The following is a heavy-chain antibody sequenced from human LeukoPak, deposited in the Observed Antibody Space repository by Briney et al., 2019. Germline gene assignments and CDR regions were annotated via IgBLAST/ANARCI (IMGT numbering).Heavy chain of an antibody. J-gene: IGHJ4*02. V-gene: IGHV4-34*01. D-gene: IGHD5-18*01. CDR1: GGSFSGYY. CDR3: ARVHSNYLQLWLSHFDY. Sequence: PSETLSLTCAVYGGSFSGYYWSWIRQPPGKGLEWIGEINHSGSTKYNPSLESRVTISVDTSKNQFSLKLSSVTAADTAVYYCARVHSNYLQLWLSHFDYWGQGTLVTVSS. CDR2: INHSGST.